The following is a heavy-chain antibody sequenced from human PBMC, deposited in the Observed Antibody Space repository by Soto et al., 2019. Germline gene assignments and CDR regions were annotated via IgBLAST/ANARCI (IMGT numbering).Heavy chain of an antibody. CDR1: GGSISSSSYY. CDR2: IYYSGST. CDR3: ATRDCSGGICYPFV. D-gene: IGHD2-15*01. V-gene: IGHV4-39*01. Sequence: QLQLQESGPGLVKPSETLSLTCTVSGGSISSSSYYWGWIRQPPGKGLEWIGSIYYSGSTYYNPSLKSRVTMSVDTSKNQFSQNLRSLTAADTAVYYCATRDCSGGICYPFVWGQGTLVTVSS. J-gene: IGHJ4*02.